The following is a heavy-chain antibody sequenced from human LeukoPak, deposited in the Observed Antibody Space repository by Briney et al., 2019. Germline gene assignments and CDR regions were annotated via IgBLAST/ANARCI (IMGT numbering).Heavy chain of an antibody. V-gene: IGHV3-48*01. D-gene: IGHD3-3*01. CDR2: ISSSSSTI. J-gene: IGHJ4*02. CDR1: GFTFSSYS. CDR3: ARDSLDYDFWSGYPNFDY. Sequence: GGSLRLSCAASGFTFSSYSMNWFRQAPGKGLEWVSYISSSSSTIYYADSVKGRFTISRDNAKNSLYLQMNSLRAEDTAVYYCARDSLDYDFWSGYPNFDYWGQGTLVTVSS.